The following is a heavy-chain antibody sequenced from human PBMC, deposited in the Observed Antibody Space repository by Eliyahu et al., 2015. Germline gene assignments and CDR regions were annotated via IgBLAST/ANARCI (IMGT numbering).Heavy chain of an antibody. CDR3: ARHRRARGLGNWFDP. D-gene: IGHD3/OR15-3a*01. CDR2: IDPSDSYT. V-gene: IGHV5-10-1*03. Sequence: EVQLVQSGAEVKKPGESLRISCKGSGYSFTSXWISWLRQMPGKGLEWMGRIDPSDSYTNYSPSFQGHVTISADKSISTAYLQWSSLKASDTAMYYCARHRRARGLGNWFDPWGQGTLVTVSS. CDR1: GYSFTSXW. J-gene: IGHJ5*02.